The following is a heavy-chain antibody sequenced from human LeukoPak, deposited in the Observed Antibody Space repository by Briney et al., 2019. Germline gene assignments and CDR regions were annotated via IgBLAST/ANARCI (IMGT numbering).Heavy chain of an antibody. CDR1: GFTFSGSA. Sequence: GGSLRLSCAASGFTFSGSAMHWVRQASGKGLEWVGRIRSKGNSYPTACAAGVKGKFTIARDDSTNTAYQQMNSLKTEVTAVYSCARPRRLYYDTTTPYNWFDPWGQGTRVTVSS. J-gene: IGHJ5*02. D-gene: IGHD3-22*01. CDR2: IRSKGNSYPT. CDR3: ARPRRLYYDTTTPYNWFDP. V-gene: IGHV3-73*01.